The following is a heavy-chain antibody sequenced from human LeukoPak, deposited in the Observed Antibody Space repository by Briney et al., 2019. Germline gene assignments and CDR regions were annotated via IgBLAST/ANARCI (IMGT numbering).Heavy chain of an antibody. D-gene: IGHD4-17*01. CDR2: ISGSGTI. CDR3: ARHVAHSTVTPFDY. Sequence: PSETLSLTCTVSGGSIHSYWSWIRQPAGKGLEWIGRISGSGTITYNPALQSRLTISIDTSKNQFSLKLMSVTAADTAVYYCARHVAHSTVTPFDYWGQGTLVTVSS. CDR1: GGSIHSY. J-gene: IGHJ4*02. V-gene: IGHV4-4*07.